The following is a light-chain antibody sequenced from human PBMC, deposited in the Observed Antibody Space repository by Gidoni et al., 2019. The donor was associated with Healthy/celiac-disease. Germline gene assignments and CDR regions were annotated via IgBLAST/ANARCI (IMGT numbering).Light chain of an antibody. CDR1: SSDVGSYNL. CDR3: CSYAGSSTYVV. CDR2: EVS. Sequence: QSALTQPAPVSGSPGQSITISGTGTSSDVGSYNLFSWYQQHPGKAPKLMIYEVSKRPSGVSNRFSGSKSGNTASRTISGLQAEDEADYYCCSYAGSSTYVVFGGGTKLTVL. J-gene: IGLJ2*01. V-gene: IGLV2-23*02.